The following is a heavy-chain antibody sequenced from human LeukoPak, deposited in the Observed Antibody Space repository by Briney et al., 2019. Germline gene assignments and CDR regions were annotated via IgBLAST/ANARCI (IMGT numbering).Heavy chain of an antibody. Sequence: SETLSLTCTVSGGSISSYYWSWIRQPPGKGLEWIGYIYYSGSTNYNPSPKSRVTISVDTSKNQFSLKLSSVTAADPAVYYCARVPSYYDYVWGSYRSGAFDIWGQGTMVTVSS. J-gene: IGHJ3*02. CDR2: IYYSGST. V-gene: IGHV4-59*01. CDR3: ARVPSYYDYVWGSYRSGAFDI. D-gene: IGHD3-16*02. CDR1: GGSISSYY.